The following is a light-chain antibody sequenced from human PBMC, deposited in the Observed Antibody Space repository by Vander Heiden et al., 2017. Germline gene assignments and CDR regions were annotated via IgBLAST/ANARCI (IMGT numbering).Light chain of an antibody. CDR1: QGISSY. Sequence: AIRMTQSPSSFSASTGDRVTITCRASQGISSYLAWYQQKPVPSRFSGSGSGTDFTLTISCLQSEDFATYYCQQDDSYPITFGGGTKVEIK. J-gene: IGKJ4*01. CDR3: QQDDSYPIT. V-gene: IGKV1-8*01.